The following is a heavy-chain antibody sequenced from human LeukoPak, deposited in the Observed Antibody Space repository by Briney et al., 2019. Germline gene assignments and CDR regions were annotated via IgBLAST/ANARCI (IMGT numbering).Heavy chain of an antibody. CDR2: INPSGGST. V-gene: IGHV1-46*01. CDR1: GYTFTSYY. Sequence: ASVKVSCKASGYTFTSYYIHWVRQAPGQGLEWMGIINPSGGSTSYAQRFQGRVTMTRDMSTSTVYMELNSLRSEDTAMYYCARDLDSSSWSICYFDYWGQGTLVTVFS. D-gene: IGHD6-13*01. CDR3: ARDLDSSSWSICYFDY. J-gene: IGHJ4*02.